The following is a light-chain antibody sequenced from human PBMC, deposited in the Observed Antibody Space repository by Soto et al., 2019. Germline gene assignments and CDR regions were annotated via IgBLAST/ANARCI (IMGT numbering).Light chain of an antibody. CDR2: SNT. Sequence: QSVLTQTPSASGTPGQRITISCSGSSSNIGSRTVNWYQQFPGTAPKVLIYSNTQRPSGVPDRFSASKSGTTASLAISGLQSEDEADYYCAAGDDSLTGHVFGGGTKLTVL. CDR1: SSNIGSRT. J-gene: IGLJ2*01. V-gene: IGLV1-44*01. CDR3: AAGDDSLTGHV.